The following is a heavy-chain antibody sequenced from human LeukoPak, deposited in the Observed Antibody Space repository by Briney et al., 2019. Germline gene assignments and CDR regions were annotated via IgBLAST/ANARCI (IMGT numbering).Heavy chain of an antibody. CDR3: ARQFGDISGSGGMDV. CDR2: IYYRGST. J-gene: IGHJ6*02. D-gene: IGHD3-22*01. Sequence: SETLSLTCTVSGGSISSNYWNWIRQPPGKGLEWIGYIYYRGSTKYNPSLKRRVTISVDTSKTQFSLKLSSVTAADTAVYYCARQFGDISGSGGMDVWGQGTTVTVSS. CDR1: GGSISSNY. V-gene: IGHV4-59*08.